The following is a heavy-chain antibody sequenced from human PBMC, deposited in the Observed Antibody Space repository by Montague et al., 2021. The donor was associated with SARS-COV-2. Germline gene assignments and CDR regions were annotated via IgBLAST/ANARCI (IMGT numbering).Heavy chain of an antibody. D-gene: IGHD3-9*01. J-gene: IGHJ4*02. CDR3: ARIRDYDILTGSYPGFDY. Sequence: PALVTPTQTLTLTCTFSGFSLSTSGICVSWIRQPPGKALEWLALXDWXSDKYYSTSLKTRLTISKDTSKNQVVLTMTNMDPVDTATYYCARIRDYDILTGSYPGFDYWGQGTLVTVSS. CDR2: XDWXSDK. CDR1: GFSLSTSGIC. V-gene: IGHV2-70*01.